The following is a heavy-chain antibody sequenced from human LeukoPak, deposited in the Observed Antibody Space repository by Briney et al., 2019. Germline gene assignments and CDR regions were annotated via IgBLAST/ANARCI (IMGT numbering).Heavy chain of an antibody. CDR2: IYYSGST. Sequence: SETLSLTCTVSGGSISSYYWSWIRQPPGKGLEWIGYIYYSGSTNYNPSLKSRVTISVDTSKNQFSLKLSSVTAADTAVYYCARSPYYDSSGPGSSSYYYYGMDVWGQGTTVTVSS. CDR1: GGSISSYY. V-gene: IGHV4-59*01. D-gene: IGHD3-22*01. J-gene: IGHJ6*02. CDR3: ARSPYYDSSGPGSSSYYYYGMDV.